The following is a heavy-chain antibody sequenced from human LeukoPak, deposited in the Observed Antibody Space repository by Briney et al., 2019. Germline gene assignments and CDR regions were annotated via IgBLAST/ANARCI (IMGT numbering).Heavy chain of an antibody. D-gene: IGHD3-10*01. CDR2: INHSGST. CDR1: GGSFSGYY. J-gene: IGHJ5*02. Sequence: SETLSLTCAVYGGSFSGYYWSWIRQPPGKGLEWIWEINHSGSTNYNPSLKSRVTISVDTSKNQFSLKLSSVTAADTAVYYCARGWGYYGSGTYNWFDPWGQGTLVTVSS. CDR3: ARGWGYYGSGTYNWFDP. V-gene: IGHV4-34*01.